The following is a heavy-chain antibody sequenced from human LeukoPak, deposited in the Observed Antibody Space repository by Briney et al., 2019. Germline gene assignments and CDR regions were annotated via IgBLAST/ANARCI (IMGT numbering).Heavy chain of an antibody. J-gene: IGHJ4*02. CDR3: ARSVAGTFDY. CDR2: IWYDGSNK. V-gene: IGHV3-33*01. D-gene: IGHD6-19*01. Sequence: GGSLRLSCAASGFTFSSYGMHWVRQAPGKGLEWVAVIWYDGSNKYYEDSVKGRFTISRDNSKDTLYLQMNSLRAEDTAVYYCARSVAGTFDYWGQGTLVTVSS. CDR1: GFTFSSYG.